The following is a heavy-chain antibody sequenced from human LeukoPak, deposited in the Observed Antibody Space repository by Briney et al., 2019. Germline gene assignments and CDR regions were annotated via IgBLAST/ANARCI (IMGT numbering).Heavy chain of an antibody. CDR1: GYTFTSYD. Sequence: ASVKVSCKASGYTFTSYDINWVRQATGQGLEWMGWMNPNSGNTGDAQKLQGRVTMTRNTSISTAYMELSRLRSEDTAVYYCARDYYDFWSGYYYYYYYMDVWGKGTTVTVSS. CDR2: MNPNSGNT. J-gene: IGHJ6*03. V-gene: IGHV1-8*01. CDR3: ARDYYDFWSGYYYYYYYMDV. D-gene: IGHD3-3*01.